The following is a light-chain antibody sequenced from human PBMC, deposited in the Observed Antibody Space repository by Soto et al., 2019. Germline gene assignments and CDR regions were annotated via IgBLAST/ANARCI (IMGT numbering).Light chain of an antibody. CDR3: AAWDATLDGYV. CDR2: SYD. J-gene: IGLJ1*01. CDR1: SSNLGDNT. Sequence: QSALTQPPSASGTPGQRVTICCSTGSSNLGDNTVNWYQHVPGTAPKLLIYSYDQRPSGVPDRFSGSRSGTSASLAISGLQSEDEADYYCAAWDATLDGYVFGTGTKVT. V-gene: IGLV1-44*01.